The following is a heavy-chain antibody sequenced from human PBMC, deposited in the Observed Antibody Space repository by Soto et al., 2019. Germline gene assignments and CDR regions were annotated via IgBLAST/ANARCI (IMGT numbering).Heavy chain of an antibody. V-gene: IGHV4-4*07. J-gene: IGHJ5*02. Sequence: QVQLQESGPGLVKPSETLSLTCTVSGGSISSYYWSWIRQPAGKGLEWIGRIYTSGSTNYNPSLKSRGTMAVDTSKSRFPLKLSSVTAADTAVYYCARDARGSPYCSGGSCYSRWFDPWGQGTLVTVSS. CDR1: GGSISSYY. CDR3: ARDARGSPYCSGGSCYSRWFDP. D-gene: IGHD2-15*01. CDR2: IYTSGST.